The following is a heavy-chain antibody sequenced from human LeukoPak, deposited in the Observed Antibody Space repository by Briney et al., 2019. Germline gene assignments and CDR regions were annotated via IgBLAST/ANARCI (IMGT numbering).Heavy chain of an antibody. D-gene: IGHD6-19*01. CDR3: ARGHNSGSYHYMDV. CDR2: FTGGGGA. CDR1: GFTFINYA. J-gene: IGHJ6*03. Sequence: GGSLRLSCAAAGFTFINYAMTWVRQAPEKGPEWVSGFTGGGGAYYADSVEGRFTISRDNSMNTLSLQMNSLRAEDTAIYYCARGHNSGSYHYMDVWGKGTTVTVSS. V-gene: IGHV3-23*01.